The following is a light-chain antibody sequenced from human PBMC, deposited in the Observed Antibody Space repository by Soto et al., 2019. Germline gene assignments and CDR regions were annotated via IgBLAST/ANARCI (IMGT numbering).Light chain of an antibody. Sequence: EIVLTQSPGTLSLSPGERATLSCRASQSVDYNNLAWYQQKPGQAPRLLISHASRRATGIPDRFSGSGSGTDFTLTISSLEPEDFAVYHCQQHGNSPGTFGHGTRVEIK. V-gene: IGKV3-20*01. CDR2: HAS. CDR3: QQHGNSPGT. CDR1: QSVDYNN. J-gene: IGKJ1*01.